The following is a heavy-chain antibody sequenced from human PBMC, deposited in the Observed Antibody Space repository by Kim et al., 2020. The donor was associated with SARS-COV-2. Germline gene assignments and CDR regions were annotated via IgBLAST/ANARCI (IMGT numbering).Heavy chain of an antibody. CDR3: ARYVGIVGALDY. Sequence: SETLSLTCTVSGGPISSYYWSWIRQPPGKGLEWIGYIYYSGSTNYNPSLKSRVTISVDTSKNQFSLKLSSVTAADTAVYYCARYVGIVGALDYWGQGTLVTVSS. V-gene: IGHV4-59*01. CDR1: GGPISSYY. J-gene: IGHJ4*02. CDR2: IYYSGST. D-gene: IGHD1-26*01.